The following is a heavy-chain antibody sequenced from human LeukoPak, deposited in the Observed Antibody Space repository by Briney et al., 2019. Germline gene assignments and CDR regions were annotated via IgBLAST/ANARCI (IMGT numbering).Heavy chain of an antibody. J-gene: IGHJ3*02. V-gene: IGHV3-7*04. Sequence: GGSLRLSCAASGFTSSSYWMSWVRQAPGKGLEWVANIKQDGSEKYYVDSVKGRFTISRDNAKNSLYLEMNSLRADDTAVYYCARGEYHLPFDIWGQGTMVTVSS. D-gene: IGHD2-2*01. CDR3: ARGEYHLPFDI. CDR2: IKQDGSEK. CDR1: GFTSSSYW.